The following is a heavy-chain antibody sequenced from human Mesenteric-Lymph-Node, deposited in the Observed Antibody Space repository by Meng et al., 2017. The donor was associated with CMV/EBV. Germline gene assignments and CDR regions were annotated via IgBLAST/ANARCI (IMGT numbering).Heavy chain of an antibody. D-gene: IGHD2-15*01. CDR2: IIPILGIA. J-gene: IGHJ3*02. V-gene: IGHV1-69*04. CDR3: ARDYSRAAFDI. CDR1: GGTFSSYT. Sequence: SVKVSCKASGGTFSSYTISWVRQAPGQGLEWMGRIIPILGIANYAQKFQGRVTITADKSSSTAYMELSSLRSEDTAIYYCARDYSRAAFDIWAQGTMVTVSS.